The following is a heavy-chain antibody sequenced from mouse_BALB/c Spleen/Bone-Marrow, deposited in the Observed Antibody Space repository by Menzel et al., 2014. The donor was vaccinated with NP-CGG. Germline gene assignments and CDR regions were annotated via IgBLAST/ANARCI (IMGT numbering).Heavy chain of an antibody. J-gene: IGHJ4*01. CDR3: ARGDGNYPFYAMDY. Sequence: VKLQESGAELVRPGSSVKISCKASGYAFSSYWMNWVKQRPGQGLEWIGQIYPGDGDTNYNGTFKGKATLTADKSSSTAFMQLSSLTSEDSAVYFCARGDGNYPFYAMDYWGQGTSVTVSS. V-gene: IGHV1-80*01. CDR2: IYPGDGDT. CDR1: GYAFSSYW. D-gene: IGHD2-1*01.